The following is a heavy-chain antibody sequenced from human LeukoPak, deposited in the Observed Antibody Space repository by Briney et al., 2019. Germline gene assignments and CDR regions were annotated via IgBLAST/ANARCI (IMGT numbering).Heavy chain of an antibody. V-gene: IGHV3-66*01. CDR1: GFTVSTNY. J-gene: IGHJ4*02. Sequence: GGSLRLSCAASGFTVSTNYMSWVRQAPGKGLEWVSVIHSGGSIYYADSVKGRFTLSRDNSKNTLYLQMNSLRAEDSAVYYCARDTPAAGTRYFDYWGQGTLVTVSS. D-gene: IGHD6-13*01. CDR3: ARDTPAAGTRYFDY. CDR2: IHSGGSI.